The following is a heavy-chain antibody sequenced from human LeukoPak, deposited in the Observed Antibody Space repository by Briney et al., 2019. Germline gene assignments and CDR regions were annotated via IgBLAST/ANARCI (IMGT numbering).Heavy chain of an antibody. CDR1: GGSISSYY. D-gene: IGHD2-2*01. CDR2: IYYSGST. Sequence: SETLSLTCTVSGGSISSYYWSWIRQPPGKGLEWIGCIYYSGSTNYNPSLKSRVTISVDTSKNQFSLKLSSVTAADTAVYYCARSSGIVVVPAAYYDYWGQGTLVTVSS. J-gene: IGHJ4*02. V-gene: IGHV4-59*01. CDR3: ARSSGIVVVPAAYYDY.